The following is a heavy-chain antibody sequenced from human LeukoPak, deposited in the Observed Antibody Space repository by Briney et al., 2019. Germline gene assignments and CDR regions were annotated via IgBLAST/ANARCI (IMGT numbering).Heavy chain of an antibody. CDR1: GGSISSSSYY. D-gene: IGHD3-9*01. V-gene: IGHV4-39*01. J-gene: IGHJ4*02. CDR3: ASVLYDILTGRKGYFDY. Sequence: PSETLSLTRTVSGGSISSSSYYWGWIRQPPGKGLEWIGSIYYSGSTYYNPSLKSRVTISVDTSKNQFSLKLSSVTAADTAVYYCASVLYDILTGRKGYFDYWGQGTLVTVSS. CDR2: IYYSGST.